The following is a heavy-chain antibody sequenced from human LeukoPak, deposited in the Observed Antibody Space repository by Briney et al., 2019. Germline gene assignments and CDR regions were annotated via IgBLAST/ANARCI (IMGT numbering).Heavy chain of an antibody. CDR2: ISSSGGTI. Sequence: GGSLRLSCAASGFTFSSYEMNWVRQAPGKGLEWVSYISSSGGTIYYADSVKGRFTISRDNAKNSLYLQMNSLRAEDTAVYYCARGSGGSRLRVFDYWGQGTLVTVSS. D-gene: IGHD2-15*01. CDR1: GFTFSSYE. CDR3: ARGSGGSRLRVFDY. J-gene: IGHJ4*02. V-gene: IGHV3-48*03.